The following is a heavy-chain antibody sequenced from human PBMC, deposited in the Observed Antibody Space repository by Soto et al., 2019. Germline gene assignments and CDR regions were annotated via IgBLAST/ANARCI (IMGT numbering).Heavy chain of an antibody. J-gene: IGHJ4*02. V-gene: IGHV1-18*01. D-gene: IGHD3-3*01. Sequence: VASVKVSCKASGYTFTSYGIGWLRQAPGQGPEWMGWISAYNGNTNYAQNLQGRVTMTTDTSTSTAYMELRSLRSDDTAVYYCARGFLEWLSPSFDYWGQGTLVTVSS. CDR3: ARGFLEWLSPSFDY. CDR1: GYTFTSYG. CDR2: ISAYNGNT.